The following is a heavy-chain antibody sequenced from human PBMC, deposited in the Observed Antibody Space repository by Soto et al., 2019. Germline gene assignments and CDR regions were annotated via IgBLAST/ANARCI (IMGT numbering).Heavy chain of an antibody. J-gene: IGHJ6*02. D-gene: IGHD2-8*01. Sequence: GESLKISCKGSGYRFSSYWIAWVRQMPGKGLEWMGIIYPGDSDTRYSPSFQGQVTMSVDKSNNTAYLHWSSLKASDTAMYYCERQGSNGAYSCYGMDVWGQGNTVTVSS. CDR1: GYRFSSYW. CDR3: ERQGSNGAYSCYGMDV. V-gene: IGHV5-51*01. CDR2: IYPGDSDT.